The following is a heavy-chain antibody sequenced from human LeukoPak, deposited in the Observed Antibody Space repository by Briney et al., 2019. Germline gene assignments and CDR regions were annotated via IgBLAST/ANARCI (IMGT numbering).Heavy chain of an antibody. CDR3: ARVGAHDFDY. J-gene: IGHJ4*02. Sequence: SETLSLTCIVSGGSINNYYWSWLRQSPGKGLEWIGFISYSGSTNYNPSLKSRVTMSLDTSKNQFSLKLSSVTAADTAVYYCARVGAHDFDYWGQGTLVTVSS. V-gene: IGHV4-59*01. D-gene: IGHD1-26*01. CDR1: GGSINNYY. CDR2: ISYSGST.